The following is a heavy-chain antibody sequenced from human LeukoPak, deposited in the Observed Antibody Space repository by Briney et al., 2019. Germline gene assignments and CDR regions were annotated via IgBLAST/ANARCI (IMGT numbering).Heavy chain of an antibody. J-gene: IGHJ4*01. Sequence: GGSLGLSCAASGFTFSNSAMSWVRQAPGKGLEWVSTLSGSGITTYYADSVKGRFTISRDNSKNTLYLQMNSLRAEDTAVYYCAKGIYSSGWSYFDYWGHGTLVTVSS. CDR2: LSGSGITT. V-gene: IGHV3-23*01. CDR1: GFTFSNSA. CDR3: AKGIYSSGWSYFDY. D-gene: IGHD6-19*01.